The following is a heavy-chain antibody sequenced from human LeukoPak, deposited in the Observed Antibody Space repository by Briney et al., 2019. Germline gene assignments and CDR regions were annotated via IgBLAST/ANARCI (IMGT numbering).Heavy chain of an antibody. CDR1: GFTFSSYW. CDR2: TKQDGSEK. Sequence: GGSLRLSCAASGFTFSSYWMSWVRQAPGKGLEWVANTKQDGSEKYYVDSVKGRFTISRDNAKNSLYLQMNSLGAEDTAVYYCASLPKQSYDSSGYYLRDAFDIWGQGTMVTVSS. J-gene: IGHJ3*02. D-gene: IGHD3-22*01. CDR3: ASLPKQSYDSSGYYLRDAFDI. V-gene: IGHV3-7*01.